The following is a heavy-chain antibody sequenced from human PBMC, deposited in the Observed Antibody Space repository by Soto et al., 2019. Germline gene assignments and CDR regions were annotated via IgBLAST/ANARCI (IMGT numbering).Heavy chain of an antibody. CDR2: INSDGSST. CDR3: AKDVVIRDYYYYYYMDV. V-gene: IGHV3-74*01. J-gene: IGHJ6*03. Sequence: QPGGSLRLSCAASGFTFSSHWMDWVRQAPGKGLVWVSRINSDGSSTSYADSVKGRFTISRDNAKNSLYLQMNSLRAEDTALYYCAKDVVIRDYYYYYYMDVWGKGTTVTVSS. D-gene: IGHD3-22*01. CDR1: GFTFSSHW.